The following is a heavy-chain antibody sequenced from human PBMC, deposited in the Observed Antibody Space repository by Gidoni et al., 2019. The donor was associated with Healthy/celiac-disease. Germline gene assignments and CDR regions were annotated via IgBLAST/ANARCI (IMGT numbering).Heavy chain of an antibody. J-gene: IGHJ4*02. CDR3: ARPAYCSSTSCYLGYFDY. CDR2: IYPGDSDT. Sequence: EVQLVQSGAEVKKPGESLKISCKGSGYSFTSYWIGWVRQMPGKGLEWMGIIYPGDSDTRYSPSFQGQVTISADKSISTAYLQWSSLKASDTAMYYCARPAYCSSTSCYLGYFDYWGQGTLVTVSS. V-gene: IGHV5-51*03. CDR1: GYSFTSYW. D-gene: IGHD2-2*01.